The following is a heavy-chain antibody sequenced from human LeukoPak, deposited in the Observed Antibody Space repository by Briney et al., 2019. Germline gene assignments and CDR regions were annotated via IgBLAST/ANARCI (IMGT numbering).Heavy chain of an antibody. J-gene: IGHJ4*02. CDR3: ARDLMPGRPDYGSGSSYLGY. V-gene: IGHV3-7*01. CDR2: IKQDGSEK. Sequence: PGGSLRLSCAASGFTFSSYWMSWVRQAPGKGLEWVANIKQDGSEKYYVDSVKGRFTISRDNAKNSLYLQMNSLRAEDTAVYYCARDLMPGRPDYGSGSSYLGYWGQGTLVTVSS. D-gene: IGHD3-10*01. CDR1: GFTFSSYW.